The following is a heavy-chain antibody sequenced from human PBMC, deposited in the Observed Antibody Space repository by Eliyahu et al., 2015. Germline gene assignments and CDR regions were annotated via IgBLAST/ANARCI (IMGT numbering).Heavy chain of an antibody. V-gene: IGHV3-11*01. D-gene: IGHD2/OR15-2a*01. CDR1: GFXFSDYY. J-gene: IGHJ4*02. CDR2: ISSSGFII. Sequence: QVQLVESGGGXVKPGESLRLSCAAXGFXFSDYYMSWIRQAPGKGLEWVSYISSSGFIIYYADSVKGRFTISRDNAKNSLYLQMNNLRAEDTAVYYCARDSTSDYQEGGFDYWGQGTLVTVSS. CDR3: ARDSTSDYQEGGFDY.